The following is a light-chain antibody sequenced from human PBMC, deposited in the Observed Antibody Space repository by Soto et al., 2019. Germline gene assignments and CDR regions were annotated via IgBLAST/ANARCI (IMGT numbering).Light chain of an antibody. V-gene: IGKV1-39*01. CDR3: QQSYSTPPIT. CDR2: AAS. CDR1: QDIAIY. J-gene: IGKJ5*01. Sequence: IQLTQSPSSLSASVGDSVTITCRASQDIAIYLAWYQQKPGEAPKLLIYAASSLQSGVPSRFSGSGSGTDFTLTISSLQPEDFATYYCQQSYSTPPITFGQGTRLEIK.